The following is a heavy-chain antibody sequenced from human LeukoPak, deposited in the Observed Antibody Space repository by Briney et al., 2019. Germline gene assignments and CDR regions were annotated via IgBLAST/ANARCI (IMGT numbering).Heavy chain of an antibody. J-gene: IGHJ6*03. CDR2: ISSSSRTI. CDR1: GFTFSSYS. V-gene: IGHV3-48*01. CDR3: ARNPDVLLWFGEPHYYYYYMDV. D-gene: IGHD3-10*01. Sequence: GGSLRLSCAASGFTFSSYSMNWVRQAPGQGLEWVSYISSSSRTIYYADSVKGRFTISRDNAKNSLYLQMNSLRAEDTAVYYCARNPDVLLWFGEPHYYYYYMDVWGKGTTVTVSS.